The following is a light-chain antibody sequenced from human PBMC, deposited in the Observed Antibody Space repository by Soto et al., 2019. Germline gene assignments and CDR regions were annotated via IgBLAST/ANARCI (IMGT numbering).Light chain of an antibody. J-gene: IGKJ1*01. Sequence: IVLTQSPATLSLSPGERAALSCRASQSVITSLAWYQHKPGQAPRLFLYDASKRAPGIPAWFSGCGSGTDFTITSSRLEPEDFAVYYCQVRDFWPSFGQGTKVEIK. CDR2: DAS. CDR1: QSVITS. V-gene: IGKV3-11*01. CDR3: QVRDFWPS.